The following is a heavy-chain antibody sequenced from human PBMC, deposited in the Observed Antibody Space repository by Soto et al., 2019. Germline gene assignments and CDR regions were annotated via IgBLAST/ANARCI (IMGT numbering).Heavy chain of an antibody. V-gene: IGHV3-23*01. J-gene: IGHJ1*01. CDR1: GFTFNAYA. Sequence: EVQLLESGGGLVQPGGSLRLSCAASGFTFNAYAMTWVRQAPGKGLEWVSAIGGSGGNRYYAASVKGRFTISRDNSKHTLDLQMSRLRVEDTAVYYCARVASDYINSVDHWVQGILVTFSS. D-gene: IGHD4-4*01. CDR3: ARVASDYINSVDH. CDR2: IGGSGGNR.